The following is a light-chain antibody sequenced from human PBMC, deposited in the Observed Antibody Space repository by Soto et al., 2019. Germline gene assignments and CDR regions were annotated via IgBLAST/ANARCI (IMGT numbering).Light chain of an antibody. J-gene: IGKJ3*01. CDR3: QKYSSVPV. Sequence: DIQMTQSPTSLSASVGDRVTITCRASQGIRNYVAWYQQKPGKAPKLLIYAASTLQSGVPSRFSGSGSGTDFFLTINILQPEDVATYSCQKYSSVPVFGPGTKVEIK. CDR2: AAS. V-gene: IGKV1-27*01. CDR1: QGIRNY.